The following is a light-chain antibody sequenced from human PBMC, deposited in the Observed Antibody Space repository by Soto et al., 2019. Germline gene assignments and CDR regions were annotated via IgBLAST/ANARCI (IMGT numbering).Light chain of an antibody. CDR1: QSVSSY. CDR3: QQRSNWPPDIT. V-gene: IGKV3-11*01. J-gene: IGKJ3*01. Sequence: EIVLTQSPATLSLSPGERATLSCRASQSVSSYLAWYQHKPGQAPRLLIYDASKSATGIPARFSGSGSGTDFSLTISSLEPEDFAVYYCQQRSNWPPDITFGPGTKVDIK. CDR2: DAS.